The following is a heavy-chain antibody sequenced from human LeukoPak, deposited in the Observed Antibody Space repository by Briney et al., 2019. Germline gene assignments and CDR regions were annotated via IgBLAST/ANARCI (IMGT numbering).Heavy chain of an antibody. CDR1: GYTFTGYY. V-gene: IGHV1-2*02. CDR2: INPNSGGT. D-gene: IGHD3-22*01. J-gene: IGHJ5*02. CDR3: AREDYYDSSGYYPNWFDP. Sequence: ASVKVSCKASGYTFTGYYMRWVRQAPGQGLEWMGWINPNSGGTNYAQKFQGRVTMTRDTSISTAYMELSRLRSDDTAAYYCAREDYYDSSGYYPNWFDPWGQGTLVTVSS.